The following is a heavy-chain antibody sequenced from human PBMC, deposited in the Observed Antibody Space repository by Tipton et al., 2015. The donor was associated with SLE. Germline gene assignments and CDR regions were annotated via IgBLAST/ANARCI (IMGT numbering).Heavy chain of an antibody. CDR3: AKDRVLFSGAAGSFDN. J-gene: IGHJ4*02. Sequence: SLRLSCAASGFSVSGNYMSWVRQAPGKGLEWVSVLYSGGSSTYYADSVKGRFTISRDDSKNTLYLQMRSLRAEDTALYFCAKDRVLFSGAAGSFDNWGRGTLVAVSS. V-gene: IGHV3-23*03. CDR2: LYSGGSST. D-gene: IGHD6-13*01. CDR1: GFSVSGNY.